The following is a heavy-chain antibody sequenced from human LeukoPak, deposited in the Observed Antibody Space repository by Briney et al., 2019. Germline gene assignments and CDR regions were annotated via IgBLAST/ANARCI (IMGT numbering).Heavy chain of an antibody. Sequence: SETLSLTCTVSGGSISSSSYYWGWIRQPPGKGLEWIGSIYYSGSTYYNPSLKSRVTISVDTSKNQFSLKLSSVTAADTAVYYCARGFRGFGAFDIWGQGTMVTVSS. CDR1: GGSISSSSYY. CDR3: ARGFRGFGAFDI. D-gene: IGHD3-10*01. CDR2: IYYSGST. V-gene: IGHV4-39*01. J-gene: IGHJ3*02.